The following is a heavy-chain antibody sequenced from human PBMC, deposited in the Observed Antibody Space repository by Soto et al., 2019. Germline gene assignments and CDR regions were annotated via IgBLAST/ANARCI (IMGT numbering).Heavy chain of an antibody. D-gene: IGHD1-1*01. V-gene: IGHV4-34*01. Sequence: QVQLQQWGAGLLKPSETLSLTCAVYGGFVSSGSYYWSWIRQPPGKGLEWIGEMSHSGGTHFNPSFKSRATISVDTSKNQFSRKMSSVTAADTALYYCARVERGTATTVVDAFDIWGPGTMVTVSS. CDR1: GGFVSSGSYY. CDR3: ARVERGTATTVVDAFDI. CDR2: MSHSGGT. J-gene: IGHJ3*02.